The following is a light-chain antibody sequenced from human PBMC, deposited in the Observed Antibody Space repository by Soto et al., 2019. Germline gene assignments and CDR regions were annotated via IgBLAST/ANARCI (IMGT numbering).Light chain of an antibody. J-gene: IGKJ2*01. CDR3: QQSRTWYT. CDR2: GAY. Sequence: EILLTQSPATLSVSPGERVTLYRRASQSVDTHLHWYQQKPGQAPRLLIYGAYNRATGIPARFSGSGSGTEFTLTISSLQSEDFAVYYCQQSRTWYTFGQGTEVDIK. CDR1: QSVDTH. V-gene: IGKV3-15*01.